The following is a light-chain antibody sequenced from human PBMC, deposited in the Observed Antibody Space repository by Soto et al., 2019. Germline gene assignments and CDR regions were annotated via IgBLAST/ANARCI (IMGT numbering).Light chain of an antibody. CDR2: EVS. CDR1: SSDVGGYNY. Sequence: QSALTQPASVSGSPGQSITISCTGTSSDVGGYNYVSWFQHHPGKAPKLIIYEVSIRPSGVSNRFSGSKSGNTASLTISGLQAEDEADYYCNSYTSSTTLVFGGGTQLT. V-gene: IGLV2-14*01. J-gene: IGLJ2*01. CDR3: NSYTSSTTLV.